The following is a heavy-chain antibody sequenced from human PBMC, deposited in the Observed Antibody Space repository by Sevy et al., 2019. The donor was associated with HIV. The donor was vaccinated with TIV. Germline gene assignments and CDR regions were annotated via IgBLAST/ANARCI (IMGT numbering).Heavy chain of an antibody. CDR2: AKRKSDGGSI. Sequence: GGSLRLSCAGSGFSFKNVWMTWVRQTPGKGLEWVGHAKRKSDGGSIDYGSPVNGRFTISRDDSKDMLYLQMSSLKTEETGVYYCAKVRAAGAAGAFEIWGQGTMVTVSS. D-gene: IGHD6-25*01. J-gene: IGHJ3*02. V-gene: IGHV3-15*01. CDR1: GFSFKNVW. CDR3: AKVRAAGAAGAFEI.